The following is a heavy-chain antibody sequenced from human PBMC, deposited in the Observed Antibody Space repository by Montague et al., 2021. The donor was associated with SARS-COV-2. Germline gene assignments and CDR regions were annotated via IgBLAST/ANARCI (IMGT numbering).Heavy chain of an antibody. CDR1: GASFSGYY. CDR2: ISHSGTT. J-gene: IGHJ4*02. V-gene: IGHV4-34*01. Sequence: SETLSLTCAVYGASFSGYYWNFIRQTPGKGLEWLGEISHSGTTKYNPSLKSRVTISVDTSNDQFSLKMNSVTAADTAVYFCARLYGSSFDYWGQGTLVTVSS. D-gene: IGHD4-17*01. CDR3: ARLYGSSFDY.